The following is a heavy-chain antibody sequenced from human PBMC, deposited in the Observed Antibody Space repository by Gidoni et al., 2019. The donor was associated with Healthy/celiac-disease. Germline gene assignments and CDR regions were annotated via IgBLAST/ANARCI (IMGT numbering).Heavy chain of an antibody. CDR2: ISYDGSNK. CDR1: GFTFSSYG. D-gene: IGHD6-19*01. CDR3: AKDRAAVAWGGMDV. V-gene: IGHV3-30*18. Sequence: QVQLVESGGGVVQPGRSLRLSCAASGFTFSSYGMHWVRQAPGKGLEWVAVISYDGSNKYYADSVKGRFTISRDNSKNTLYLQMNSLRAEDTAVYYCAKDRAAVAWGGMDVWGQGTTVTVSS. J-gene: IGHJ6*02.